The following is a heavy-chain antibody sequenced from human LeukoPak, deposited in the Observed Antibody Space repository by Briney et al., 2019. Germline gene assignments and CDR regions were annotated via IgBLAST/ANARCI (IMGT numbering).Heavy chain of an antibody. D-gene: IGHD3-16*02. CDR2: ISSVSSTI. V-gene: IGHV3-48*01. Sequence: GGSLRLSCAASGFTFSSYSMNWVRQAPGKGLEWVSYISSVSSTIYYADSVKGRCTISRDNAKNSLYLQMNSLRAESPAVSYCAYPMITFGRVIGASFYLGCWGHVALVTVAS. CDR3: AYPMITFGRVIGASFYLGC. J-gene: IGHJ4*03. CDR1: GFTFSSYS.